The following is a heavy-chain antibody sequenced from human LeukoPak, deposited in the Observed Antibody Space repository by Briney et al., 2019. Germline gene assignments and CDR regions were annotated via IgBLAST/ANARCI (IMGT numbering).Heavy chain of an antibody. Sequence: SETLSLTCTVSGVSISSSNSYWGWIRQPPGTGLEWIGSIYYSGNTYYNASLKSQVSISIYTSKNQFSLRLTSVTAADTAVYYCARQTGSGLFILPGGQGTLVTVSS. V-gene: IGHV4-39*01. CDR2: IYYSGNT. CDR1: GVSISSSNSY. J-gene: IGHJ4*02. D-gene: IGHD3/OR15-3a*01. CDR3: ARQTGSGLFILP.